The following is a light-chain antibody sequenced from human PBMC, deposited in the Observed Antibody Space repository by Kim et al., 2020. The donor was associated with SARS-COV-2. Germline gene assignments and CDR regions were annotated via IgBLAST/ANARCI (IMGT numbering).Light chain of an antibody. V-gene: IGKV1-5*03. CDR3: QQYNAYPWT. J-gene: IGKJ1*01. CDR1: QSISSW. Sequence: DIQMTQSPSTLPASVGDRVTITCRASQSISSWLAWYQQKPGKAPKFVIYKASNLESGVPSRFSGSGSGTEFSLTISSLQPEDVATYYCQQYNAYPWTFGQGTKVDIK. CDR2: KAS.